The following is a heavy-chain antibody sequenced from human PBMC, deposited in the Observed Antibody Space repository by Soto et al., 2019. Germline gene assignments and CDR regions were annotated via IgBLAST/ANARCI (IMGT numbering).Heavy chain of an antibody. CDR2: IIPVLGVT. J-gene: IGHJ6*02. D-gene: IGHD2-21*02. Sequence: QVQLVQSGPEVKKPGSSVRISCRSGGDTFSSYTVSWVRQTPGQGLEWMGRIIPVLGVTNYSRKFKGRMTITADKSKTTAHMELSSLKSEDTARYYCARRRDCGVDCYAPYYYGMDVWGQGTSVIVSS. CDR1: GDTFSSYT. CDR3: ARRRDCGVDCYAPYYYGMDV. V-gene: IGHV1-69*02.